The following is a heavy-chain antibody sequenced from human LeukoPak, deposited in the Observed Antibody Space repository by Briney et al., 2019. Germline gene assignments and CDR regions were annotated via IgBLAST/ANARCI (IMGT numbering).Heavy chain of an antibody. V-gene: IGHV3-30*03. CDR3: VCLASIAVAGRAADPFDY. CDR1: GFTFSSYG. D-gene: IGHD6-19*01. Sequence: GESLRLSCAASGFTFSSYGMHWVRQAPGKGLEWVAVISYDGSNKYYADSVKGRFTISRDNSKNTLYLQMNSLRAEDTAVYYCVCLASIAVAGRAADPFDYWGQGTLVTVSS. J-gene: IGHJ4*02. CDR2: ISYDGSNK.